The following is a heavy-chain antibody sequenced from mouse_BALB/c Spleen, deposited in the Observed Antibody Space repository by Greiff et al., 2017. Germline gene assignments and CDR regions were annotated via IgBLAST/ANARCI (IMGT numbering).Heavy chain of an antibody. CDR3: ARAVIYAMDY. CDR2: IRNKANGYTT. CDR1: GFTFTDYY. Sequence: EVQLVESGGGLVQPGGSLRLSCATSGFTFTDYYMSWVRQPPGKALEWLGFIRNKANGYTTEYSASVKGRFTISRDNSQSILYLQMNTLRAEDSATYYCARAVIYAMDYWGQGTSVTVSS. J-gene: IGHJ4*01. V-gene: IGHV7-3*02.